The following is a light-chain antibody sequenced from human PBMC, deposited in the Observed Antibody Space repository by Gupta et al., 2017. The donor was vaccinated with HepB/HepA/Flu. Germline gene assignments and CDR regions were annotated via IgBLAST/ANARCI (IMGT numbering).Light chain of an antibody. CDR2: KDS. V-gene: IGLV3-25*03. Sequence: SYELTQPPSVSVSPGQTARITCSGDALPKQYAYWYQQKPGQAPVLVIYKDSERPSGIPERFSGSSSGTTVTLTISGVQAEDEADYYCQSADSSGTYQVVFGGETKLTVL. CDR3: QSADSSGTYQVV. J-gene: IGLJ2*01. CDR1: ALPKQY.